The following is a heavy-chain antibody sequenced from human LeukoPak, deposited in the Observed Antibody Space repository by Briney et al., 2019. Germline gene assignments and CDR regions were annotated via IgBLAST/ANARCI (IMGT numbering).Heavy chain of an antibody. CDR3: AKEGSGGFLYFDY. V-gene: IGHV3-33*06. Sequence: GGSLRLSCAASGFTFSSYDMHWVRQAPGKGLEWVAVIWYDGSNRYYADSVKGRFTISRDNSKNTLYLQMNSLRAEDTAVYYCAKEGSGGFLYFDYWGQGTLATVSS. CDR2: IWYDGSNR. CDR1: GFTFSSYD. D-gene: IGHD3-10*01. J-gene: IGHJ4*02.